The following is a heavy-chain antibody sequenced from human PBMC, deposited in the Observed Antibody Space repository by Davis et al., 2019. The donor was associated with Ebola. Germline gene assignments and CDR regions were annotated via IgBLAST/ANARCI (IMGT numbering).Heavy chain of an antibody. CDR2: INPNSGGT. CDR3: ARGKRVFDY. Sequence: ASVKVSCKASGYTFTDYNIHWVRQAPGQGLEWMGWINPNSGGTNYAQKFHGRVTMTWDTSITTAYMDLTRLRSDDTAVFYCARGKRVFDYWGQGTLVTVSS. J-gene: IGHJ4*02. V-gene: IGHV1-2*02. CDR1: GYTFTDYN. D-gene: IGHD5-24*01.